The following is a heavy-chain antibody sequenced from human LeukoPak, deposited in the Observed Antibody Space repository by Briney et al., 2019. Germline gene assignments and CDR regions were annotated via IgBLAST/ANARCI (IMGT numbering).Heavy chain of an antibody. CDR3: AMPMVRVTYHFDY. CDR2: MNPNSGNT. J-gene: IGHJ4*02. CDR1: GYTFTSYD. D-gene: IGHD3-10*01. Sequence: ASVKVSCKASGYTFTSYDINWMRQATGQGLEWMGWMNPNSGNTGYAQKFQGRVTMTRNTSISTAYMELSSLRSEDTAVYYCAMPMVRVTYHFDYWGQGTLVTVSS. V-gene: IGHV1-8*01.